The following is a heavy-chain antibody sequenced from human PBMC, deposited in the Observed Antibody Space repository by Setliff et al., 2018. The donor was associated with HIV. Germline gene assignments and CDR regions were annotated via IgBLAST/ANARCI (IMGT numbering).Heavy chain of an antibody. J-gene: IGHJ5*02. D-gene: IGHD3-16*02. CDR2: INYSNGDT. CDR1: GYLFSGYY. Sequence: ASVKVSCKTSGYLFSGYYLHWLRRAPGQGLEWMGWINYSNGDTKYAENFQGRVTMTRDPSTSTVYMDLNRLTYDDTAVYYCALANIVSTARWNHWGRGTLVTVSS. CDR3: ALANIVSTARWNH. V-gene: IGHV1-2*02.